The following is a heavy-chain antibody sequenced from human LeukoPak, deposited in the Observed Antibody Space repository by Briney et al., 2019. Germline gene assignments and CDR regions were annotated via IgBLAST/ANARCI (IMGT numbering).Heavy chain of an antibody. D-gene: IGHD7-27*01. Sequence: ASVKVSCKASGYTFTGYYMYWVRQAPGQGLEWMGWINPTSSGTDYAQKFQGRVTMTRDTSISTAYMELSRLRSDDTAMYYCAKRLTGEIDYWGQGTLVTASS. V-gene: IGHV1-2*02. J-gene: IGHJ4*02. CDR1: GYTFTGYY. CDR2: INPTSSGT. CDR3: AKRLTGEIDY.